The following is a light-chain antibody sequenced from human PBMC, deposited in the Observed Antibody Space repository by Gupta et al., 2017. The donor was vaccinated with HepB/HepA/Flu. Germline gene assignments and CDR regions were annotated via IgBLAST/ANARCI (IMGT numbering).Light chain of an antibody. J-gene: IGLJ2*01. Sequence: SALTRPASVAGAPGQSRTISCTGTSSDVGCYNRVSWYQQHPAKAPKLMIYEVSKRPSGVSNRFSGSKSGNTASLTISGLQAEDEADYYCCSYAGSSTFDVVFGGGTKLTVL. CDR1: SSDVGCYNR. CDR3: CSYAGSSTFDVV. CDR2: EVS. V-gene: IGLV2-23*02.